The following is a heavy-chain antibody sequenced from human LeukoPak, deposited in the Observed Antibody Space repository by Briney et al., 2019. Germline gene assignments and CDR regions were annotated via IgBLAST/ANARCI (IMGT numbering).Heavy chain of an antibody. CDR2: ISGSGGST. J-gene: IGHJ5*02. D-gene: IGHD3-3*01. CDR3: AKDPGYDEFNWFDP. CDR1: GFAFSSYA. Sequence: GGSLRLSCAASGFAFSSYAMSWVRQAPGKGLEWVSAISGSGGSTYYADSVKGRFTISRDNSKNTLYLQMNSLRAEDTAVYYCAKDPGYDEFNWFDPWGQGTLVTVSS. V-gene: IGHV3-23*01.